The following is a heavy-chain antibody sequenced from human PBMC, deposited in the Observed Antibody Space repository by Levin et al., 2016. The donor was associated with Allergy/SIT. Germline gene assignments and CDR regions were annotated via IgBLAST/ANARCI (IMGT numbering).Heavy chain of an antibody. CDR1: GFTFSSQW. CDR3: TRDPGYGSGSYPDS. Sequence: GESLKISCAASGFTFSSQWMHWVRQPPGKGPVWVARINSDGISTAYADSVKGRFTISRDNAKNTLYLQMSSLRDDDTAVYYCTRDPGYGSGSYPDSWGQGTLVTVSS. J-gene: IGHJ4*02. CDR2: INSDGIST. D-gene: IGHD3-10*01. V-gene: IGHV3-74*01.